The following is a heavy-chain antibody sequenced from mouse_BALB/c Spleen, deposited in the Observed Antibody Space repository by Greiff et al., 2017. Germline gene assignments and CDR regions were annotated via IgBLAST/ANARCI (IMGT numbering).Heavy chain of an antibody. Sequence: EVQLVESGGGLVKPGGSLKLSCAASGFTFSSYAMSWVRQTPEKRLEWVASISSGGSTYYPDSVKGRFTISRDNARNILYLQMSSLRSEDTAMYYCASSLSAATWFAYWGQGTLVTVSA. CDR3: ASSLSAATWFAY. CDR1: GFTFSSYA. CDR2: ISSGGST. J-gene: IGHJ3*01. D-gene: IGHD1-2*01. V-gene: IGHV5-6-5*01.